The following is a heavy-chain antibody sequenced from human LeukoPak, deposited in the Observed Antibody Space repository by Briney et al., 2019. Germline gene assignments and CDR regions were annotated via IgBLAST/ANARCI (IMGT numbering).Heavy chain of an antibody. CDR3: ARGSPMIVVVTPFDY. CDR2: ISYDGSNK. CDR1: GFTFRSYA. J-gene: IGHJ4*02. Sequence: GGSLRLSCAASGFTFRSYAMHGVRQAPGKGLEWLAVISYDGSNKYYADSVKGRFTISRDNSKNTLYLQMNSLRAEDTAVYYCARGSPMIVVVTPFDYWGQGTLVTVSS. D-gene: IGHD3-22*01. V-gene: IGHV3-30*01.